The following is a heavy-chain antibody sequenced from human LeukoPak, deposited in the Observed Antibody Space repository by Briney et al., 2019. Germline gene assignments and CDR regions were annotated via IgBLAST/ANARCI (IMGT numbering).Heavy chain of an antibody. V-gene: IGHV3-23*01. CDR2: ISGSGGST. D-gene: IGHD3-3*01. J-gene: IGHJ4*02. CDR3: AKCVSPMTYDFWSGSDY. Sequence: GGSLRLSCAASGFTFSSYGMSWVRQAPGKGLEWVSAISGSGGSTYYADSVKGRFTISRDNSKNTLYLQMNSLRAEDTAVYYCAKCVSPMTYDFWSGSDYWGQGTLVTVSS. CDR1: GFTFSSYG.